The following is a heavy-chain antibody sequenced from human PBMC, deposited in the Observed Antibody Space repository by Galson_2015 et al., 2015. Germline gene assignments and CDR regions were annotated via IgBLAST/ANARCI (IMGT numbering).Heavy chain of an antibody. D-gene: IGHD3-10*01. V-gene: IGHV3-7*03. Sequence: SLRLSCAASGFTFSNYWMSWVRQAPGKGLEWVANIKQDGSVKLYVDSVRGRFTISRDNPRNSLYLQMNSLRAEDTAVYFCARDGLSLGYYGSGSSPDYWGQGTLVTVSS. CDR1: GFTFSNYW. CDR2: IKQDGSVK. J-gene: IGHJ4*02. CDR3: ARDGLSLGYYGSGSSPDY.